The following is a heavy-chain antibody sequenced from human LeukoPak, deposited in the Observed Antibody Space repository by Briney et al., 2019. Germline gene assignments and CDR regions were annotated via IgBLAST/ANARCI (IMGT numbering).Heavy chain of an antibody. CDR2: ISYDGSNK. V-gene: IGHV3-30-3*01. Sequence: GGSLRLSCAASAFTFTNAWMNWVRRAPGKGLEWVAVISYDGSNKYYADSVKGRFTISRDNSKNTLYLQMNSLRAEDTAVYYCARGQRGDYYDSSGYYYYGMDVWGQGTTVTVSS. CDR3: ARGQRGDYYDSSGYYYYGMDV. CDR1: AFTFTNAW. D-gene: IGHD3-22*01. J-gene: IGHJ6*02.